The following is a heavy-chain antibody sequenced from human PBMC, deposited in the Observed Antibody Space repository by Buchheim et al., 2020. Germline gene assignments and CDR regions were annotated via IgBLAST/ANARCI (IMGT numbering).Heavy chain of an antibody. CDR1: GFSFSNSW. CDR3: ARDRSYAMDV. CDR2: INSDGSTT. J-gene: IGHJ6*02. V-gene: IGHV3-74*03. Sequence: EVQLVESGGGLVQPGGSLRLSCAASGFSFSNSWMHWVRQAPGKGLVWVSHINSDGSTTTYADSVKGRFTIYRDNAKNTVYLQMNSLRVEDTAVYYCARDRSYAMDVWGQGTT.